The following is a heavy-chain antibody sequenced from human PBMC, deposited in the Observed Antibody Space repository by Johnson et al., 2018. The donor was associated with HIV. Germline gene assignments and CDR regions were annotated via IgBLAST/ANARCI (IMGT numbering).Heavy chain of an antibody. CDR2: ISYDGSNK. J-gene: IGHJ3*02. Sequence: QVQLVESGGGVVQPGRSLRLSCAASGFTFSSYGMHWARQAPGKGLEWVAVISYDGSNKYYADSVKGRFTISRDNSKNTLYLQMNSLRAEDTAVYYCAKVGDSTDGFNIWGQGTMVTVSS. CDR3: AKVGDSTDGFNI. D-gene: IGHD3-16*01. V-gene: IGHV3-30*18. CDR1: GFTFSSYG.